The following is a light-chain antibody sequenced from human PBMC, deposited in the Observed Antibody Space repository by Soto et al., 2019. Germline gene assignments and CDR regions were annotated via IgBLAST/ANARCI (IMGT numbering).Light chain of an antibody. CDR3: QQYGDSPYT. Sequence: EFVVTQSPGTLSLSLGERATLSCRTSQSVRSRYLAWYQQKPGQAPTLLIYDASSRPGGIPDRFIGSGSGTDFTLTISRLEPEDFAVYYCQQYGDSPYTFGQGTK. CDR2: DAS. V-gene: IGKV3-20*01. J-gene: IGKJ2*01. CDR1: QSVRSRY.